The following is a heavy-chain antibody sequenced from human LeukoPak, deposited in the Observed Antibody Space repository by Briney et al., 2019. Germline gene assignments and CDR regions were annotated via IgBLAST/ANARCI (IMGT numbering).Heavy chain of an antibody. D-gene: IGHD5-18*01. CDR3: AKVENTARGYFDY. Sequence: GGSLRLSCAASGFTFSSYAMSWVRQAPGKGLEWVSGISGSGGSTYYADSVKGRSTISRDTSKNTLYLQMNSLRAEDTAVYYCAKVENTARGYFDYWGQGTLLTVSS. J-gene: IGHJ4*02. CDR2: ISGSGGST. CDR1: GFTFSSYA. V-gene: IGHV3-23*01.